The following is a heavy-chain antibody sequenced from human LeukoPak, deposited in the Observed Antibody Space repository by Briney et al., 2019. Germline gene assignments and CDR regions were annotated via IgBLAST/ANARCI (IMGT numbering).Heavy chain of an antibody. J-gene: IGHJ4*02. CDR3: ARVRRYYDSSGYSNYFDY. V-gene: IGHV3-30*02. Sequence: GGSLRLPCAASGFTFSRYGIHWVRQAPGRGLEWMSFIRYDGGNKYYADSVKGRFTISRDNSKNTLYLQMNSLRAEDTAVYYCARVRRYYDSSGYSNYFDYWGQGTLVTVSS. CDR2: IRYDGGNK. D-gene: IGHD3-22*01. CDR1: GFTFSRYG.